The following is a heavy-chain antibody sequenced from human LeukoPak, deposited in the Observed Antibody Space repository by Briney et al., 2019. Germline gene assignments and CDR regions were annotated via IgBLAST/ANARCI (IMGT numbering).Heavy chain of an antibody. CDR1: GGTFTSYG. D-gene: IGHD3-22*01. Sequence: ASVKVSCKASGGTFTSYGISWVRQAPGQGLEWMGWISAYNGNTNYAQKLQGRVTMTTDTSTSTAYMELRSLRSDDTAVYYCAREGGYYYDSSGYFDPWGQGTLVTVSS. V-gene: IGHV1-18*01. CDR3: AREGGYYYDSSGYFDP. CDR2: ISAYNGNT. J-gene: IGHJ5*02.